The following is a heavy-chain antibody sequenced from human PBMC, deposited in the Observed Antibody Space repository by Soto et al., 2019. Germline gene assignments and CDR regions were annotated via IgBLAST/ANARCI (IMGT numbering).Heavy chain of an antibody. Sequence: QVQLEQSGAEVKKPGSSVKVSCKASGGTLSDHGVAWLRQAPGQGLEWMGGTIPVFNTAKYAQKFQGRGTVTADKFTNIAYMELRSLRSEDKAFYFCARGVYGSGNYYTGPSAFDIWGQGTMVIVSS. D-gene: IGHD3-10*01. V-gene: IGHV1-69*06. J-gene: IGHJ3*02. CDR3: ARGVYGSGNYYTGPSAFDI. CDR2: TIPVFNTA. CDR1: GGTLSDHG.